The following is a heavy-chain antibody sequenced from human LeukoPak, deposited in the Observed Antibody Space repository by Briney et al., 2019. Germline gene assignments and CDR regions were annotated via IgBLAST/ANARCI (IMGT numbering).Heavy chain of an antibody. CDR2: ISGSGGST. V-gene: IGHV3-23*01. CDR1: GFTFSSYA. D-gene: IGHD3-16*01. J-gene: IGHJ3*01. Sequence: GGSLRLSCAASGFTFSSYAMSWVRQAPGKGLEWVSAISGSGGSTYYADSVKGRFTISRDNSKNTLYLQMNSLRAEDTAVYYCVRLPPSGFDGAFEFWGQGTMVTVSS. CDR3: VRLPPSGFDGAFEF.